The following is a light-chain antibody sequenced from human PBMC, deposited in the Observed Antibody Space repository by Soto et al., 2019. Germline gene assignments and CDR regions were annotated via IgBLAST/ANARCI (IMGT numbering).Light chain of an antibody. CDR1: SSDVGGYNS. Sequence: QSVLTQPPSASGSPGQSVTISCTGTSSDVGGYNSVSWYQQHPGKAPKLMIYDVTKRPSGVPDRFSGSKSGNTASLPVSGLQAEDDADYYCSSYAGSNNLVFGGGTKLTVL. J-gene: IGLJ2*01. CDR3: SSYAGSNNLV. CDR2: DVT. V-gene: IGLV2-8*01.